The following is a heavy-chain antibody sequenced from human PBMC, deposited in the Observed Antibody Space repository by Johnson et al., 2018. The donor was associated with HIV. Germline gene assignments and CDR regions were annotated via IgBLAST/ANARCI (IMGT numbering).Heavy chain of an antibody. CDR2: IYSGGST. D-gene: IGHD1-26*01. V-gene: IGHV3-66*01. Sequence: VQLVESGGGVVQPGGSLRLSCAASGFPFSSNYMSWVRQAPGKGLEWVSVIYSGGSTYYADSVKGRFTISRDHSKNALYRQMNSLRAEDTAVYYCARDRGGSWAFDIWGQGTMVTVSS. CDR3: ARDRGGSWAFDI. CDR1: GFPFSSNY. J-gene: IGHJ3*02.